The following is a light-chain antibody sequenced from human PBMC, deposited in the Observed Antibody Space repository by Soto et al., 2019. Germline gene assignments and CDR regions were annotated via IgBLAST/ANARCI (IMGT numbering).Light chain of an antibody. V-gene: IGKV1-39*01. CDR2: AAS. J-gene: IGKJ3*01. CDR1: QRVNSY. Sequence: DIQMTQSPSSLSASIGDRVTIACRASQRVNSYLHWYQYRPGEAPKVLISAASTLQSGVPSRFSGSGYGTDFTLTINSLQPEDSATYYCQQTYTVPFTFGPGTKVEI. CDR3: QQTYTVPFT.